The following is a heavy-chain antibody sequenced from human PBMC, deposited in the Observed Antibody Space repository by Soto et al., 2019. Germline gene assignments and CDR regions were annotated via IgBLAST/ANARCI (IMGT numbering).Heavy chain of an antibody. CDR3: ARSMVRGGWFDP. J-gene: IGHJ5*02. Sequence: QVQLQESGPGLVKPSQTLSLTCTVASGSNSSGDYYWSWIRQPPGRGLEWIGYIYHTGRDYYEPSLKSRATISIDTSKNQFSLKLNSVTAADTAVYYCARSMVRGGWFDPWGQGTLVTVS. CDR1: SGSNSSGDYY. V-gene: IGHV4-30-4*01. CDR2: IYHTGRD. D-gene: IGHD3-10*01.